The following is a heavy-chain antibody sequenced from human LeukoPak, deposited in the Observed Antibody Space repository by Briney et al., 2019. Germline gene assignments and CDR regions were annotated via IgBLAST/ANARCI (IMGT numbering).Heavy chain of an antibody. CDR1: GGSVSSSDYY. CDR3: SRGQVVLKSLFDY. Sequence: SETLSLTCTVYGGSVSSSDYYWGWILQTPGKGLDWIGSIYFGGSTNYNPSLRTRVPVSLATSKNTLTLKLNSMTAPATAAYYCSRGQVVLKSLFDYWGQGTLVTVSS. D-gene: IGHD6-6*01. J-gene: IGHJ4*02. V-gene: IGHV4-39*01. CDR2: IYFGGST.